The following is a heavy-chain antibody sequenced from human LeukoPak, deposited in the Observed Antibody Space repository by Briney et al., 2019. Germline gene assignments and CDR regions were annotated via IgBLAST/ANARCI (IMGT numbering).Heavy chain of an antibody. D-gene: IGHD6-13*01. V-gene: IGHV1-18*04. Sequence: ASVKVSCKASGYTFTGCYMHWVRQAPGQGLEWMGWINPNSGNTNYAQKLQGRVTMTTDTSTSTDYMELRSLRSDDTAVYYCARGSSSSFHYWGQGTLVTVSS. CDR3: ARGSSSSFHY. CDR2: INPNSGNT. CDR1: GYTFTGCY. J-gene: IGHJ4*02.